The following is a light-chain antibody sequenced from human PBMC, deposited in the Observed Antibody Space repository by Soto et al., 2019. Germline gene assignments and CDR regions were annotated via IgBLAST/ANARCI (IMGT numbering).Light chain of an antibody. V-gene: IGKV3-20*01. CDR3: QQYGSSSDT. CDR1: QSVSSSY. Sequence: EIVLTQSPGTLSLSPGERATLSCRASQSVSSSYLAWYQEKPGQAPRLLIYGASSRATGIPDRFSGSGSGTAFTLTISRLEPEDFAVYYCQQYGSSSDTFGQGTKLENK. CDR2: GAS. J-gene: IGKJ2*01.